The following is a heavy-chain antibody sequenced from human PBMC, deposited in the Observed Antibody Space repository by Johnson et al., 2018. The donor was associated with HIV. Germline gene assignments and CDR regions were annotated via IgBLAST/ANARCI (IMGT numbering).Heavy chain of an antibody. D-gene: IGHD1-26*01. Sequence: HWVRQAPGKGLEWVAFIRYDGSNKYYADSVKGRFTISRDNSKNTLYLQMNSLRAEDTAVYYCARDPSVGASSAFDIWGQGTMVTVSS. V-gene: IGHV3-30*02. CDR2: IRYDGSNK. CDR3: ARDPSVGASSAFDI. J-gene: IGHJ3*02.